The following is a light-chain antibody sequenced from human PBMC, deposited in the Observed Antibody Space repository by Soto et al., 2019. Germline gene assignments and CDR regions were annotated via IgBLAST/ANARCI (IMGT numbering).Light chain of an antibody. CDR2: AAS. J-gene: IGKJ3*01. CDR3: QQLNSYPRFT. CDR1: QGISSY. V-gene: IGKV1-9*01. Sequence: DIQLTQSPSLLSASVGDRVTITCRASQGISSYLAWYQQKPGKAPKLLIYAASTLQSGVPSRFSGSGSGTEFTLTISSLQPEDFATYYCQQLNSYPRFTFGPGTKVDIK.